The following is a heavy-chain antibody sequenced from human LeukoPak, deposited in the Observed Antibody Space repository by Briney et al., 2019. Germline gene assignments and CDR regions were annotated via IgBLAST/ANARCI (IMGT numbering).Heavy chain of an antibody. J-gene: IGHJ4*02. Sequence: GASLRVSCKASGYTFTGYYMHWVRKAPGQGLEWMGWINLDSGDTNYAQKFEGRVTMTWDNSISTAYMGLSRLRSDDTAVYYCARGIGGVIVMYDYWGQGTLVTVPT. D-gene: IGHD3-16*02. CDR1: GYTFTGYY. CDR2: INLDSGDT. V-gene: IGHV1-2*02. CDR3: ARGIGGVIVMYDY.